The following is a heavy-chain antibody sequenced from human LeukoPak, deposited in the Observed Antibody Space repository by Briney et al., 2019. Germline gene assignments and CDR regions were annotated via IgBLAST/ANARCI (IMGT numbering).Heavy chain of an antibody. CDR3: ARGHLGLSP. J-gene: IGHJ5*02. CDR2: FHNSRTT. CDR1: GGSISGYS. Sequence: SETLSHTCTVSGGSISGYSWTWLRQPPGQGLEWIGYFHNSRTTSYNPSLTGRVTISVDTAMHQISLKLNSVTAADTAVYYCARGHLGLSPWGQGTLVTVSS. V-gene: IGHV4-59*01. D-gene: IGHD3-10*01.